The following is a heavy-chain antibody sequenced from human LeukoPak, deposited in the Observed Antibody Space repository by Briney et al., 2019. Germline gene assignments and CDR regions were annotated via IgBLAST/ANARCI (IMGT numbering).Heavy chain of an antibody. J-gene: IGHJ4*02. CDR1: GFTFSSYG. CDR3: AKDAVLRYFDWLFDY. V-gene: IGHV3-30*18. Sequence: PGRSLRLSCAASGFTFSSYGMHWVRQAPGKGLEWVAVISYDGSNKYYADSVKGRFTISRDNSKNTLYLQMNSLRAEDTAVYYCAKDAVLRYFDWLFDYWGQGTLVTVSS. CDR2: ISYDGSNK. D-gene: IGHD3-9*01.